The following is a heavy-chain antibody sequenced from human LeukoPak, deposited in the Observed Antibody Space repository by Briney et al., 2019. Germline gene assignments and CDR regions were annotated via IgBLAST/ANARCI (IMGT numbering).Heavy chain of an antibody. J-gene: IGHJ4*02. Sequence: GGSLRLSCVASGFSLSDYWMSWVRQAPGKGLEWVASIEQDGNEKYCVDCMKGRLTISRDNAKNSLYLQMNSLRAEDTAVYYCVTSTGPDIVATILDYWGQGTLVTVSS. V-gene: IGHV3-7*01. CDR3: VTSTGPDIVATILDY. CDR1: GFSLSDYW. CDR2: IEQDGNEK. D-gene: IGHD5-12*01.